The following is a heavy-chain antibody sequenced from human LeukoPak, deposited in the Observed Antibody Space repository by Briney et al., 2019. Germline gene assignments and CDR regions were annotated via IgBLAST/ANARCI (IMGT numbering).Heavy chain of an antibody. D-gene: IGHD1-26*01. J-gene: IGHJ4*02. V-gene: IGHV4-59*08. CDR2: IYYSGST. Sequence: PSETLSLTCTVSGGSISIYYWSWIRQPPGKGLEWIGYIYYSGSTNYNPSLKSRVTISVDTSKNQFSLKLSSVTAADTAVYYCARHDSGSYPVDYWGQGTLVTVSS. CDR3: ARHDSGSYPVDY. CDR1: GGSISIYY.